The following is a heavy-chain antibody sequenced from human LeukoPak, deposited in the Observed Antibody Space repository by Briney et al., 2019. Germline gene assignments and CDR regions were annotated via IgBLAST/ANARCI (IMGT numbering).Heavy chain of an antibody. CDR1: GFTFSDYY. V-gene: IGHV3-11*04. J-gene: IGHJ4*02. Sequence: GGSLRLSCAASGFTFSDYYMSWIRQAPGKGLECVSSISSSGSTIYYADSVKGRFTISRDNAKNSLYLQVNSLRAEDTAVYYCARLSSSWYTTHDYYFDYWGQGTLVTVSS. CDR3: ARLSSSWYTTHDYYFDY. D-gene: IGHD6-13*01. CDR2: ISSSGSTI.